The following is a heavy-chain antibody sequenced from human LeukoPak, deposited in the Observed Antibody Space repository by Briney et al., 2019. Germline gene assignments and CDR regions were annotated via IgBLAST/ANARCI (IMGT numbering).Heavy chain of an antibody. CDR2: IYYSGST. J-gene: IGHJ6*03. CDR1: GGSISSYY. Sequence: SETLSLTCTVSGGSISSYYWSWIRQPPGKGLEWIGYIYYSGSTNYNPSLKSRVTISVDTSKNQFSLKLSSVTAADTAVYYCARSIVVVQAAMQGYYYYYMDVWGKGTTVTVSS. V-gene: IGHV4-59*08. CDR3: ARSIVVVQAAMQGYYYYYMDV. D-gene: IGHD2-2*01.